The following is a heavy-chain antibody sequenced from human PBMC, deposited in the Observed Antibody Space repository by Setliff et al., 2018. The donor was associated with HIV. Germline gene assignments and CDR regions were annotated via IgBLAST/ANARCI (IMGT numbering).Heavy chain of an antibody. CDR3: AKVRGYYYASSGQEYFQH. CDR1: GGTFSSYA. CDR2: FDPEDVET. D-gene: IGHD3-22*01. J-gene: IGHJ1*01. V-gene: IGHV1-24*01. Sequence: ASVKVSCKASGGTFSSYAISWVRQAPAKGLEWMGGFDPEDVETVYAQKFQGRVTMTEDTSTDTAYMELSSLRSEDTAVYYCAKVRGYYYASSGQEYFQHWGQGTPVTVSS.